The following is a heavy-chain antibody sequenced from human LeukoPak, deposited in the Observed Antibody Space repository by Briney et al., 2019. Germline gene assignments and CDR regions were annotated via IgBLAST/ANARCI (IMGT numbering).Heavy chain of an antibody. CDR3: AKDNGLVYGDYGRIDY. CDR2: ISYDGSNK. Sequence: GGSLRLSCAASGFTFSSYGMHWVRQAPGKGLEWVAVISYDGSNKYYADSVKGRFTISRDNSKNTLYLQMNSLRAEDTAVYYCAKDNGLVYGDYGRIDYWGQGTLVTASS. V-gene: IGHV3-30*18. CDR1: GFTFSSYG. D-gene: IGHD4-17*01. J-gene: IGHJ4*02.